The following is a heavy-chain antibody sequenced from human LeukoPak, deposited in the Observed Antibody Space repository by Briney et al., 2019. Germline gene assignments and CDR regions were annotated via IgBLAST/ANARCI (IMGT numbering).Heavy chain of an antibody. CDR3: AKEGYCSSTSCFYFDY. J-gene: IGHJ4*02. Sequence: GRSLRLSCAASGFTFYDYAMHWVRHAPGKGLEWVSGISWKSGSIVYADSVKGRFTISRDNAKNSLYLQMNSLRAEDTALYYCAKEGYCSSTSCFYFDYWGQGTLVTVSS. CDR2: ISWKSGSI. CDR1: GFTFYDYA. D-gene: IGHD2-2*01. V-gene: IGHV3-9*01.